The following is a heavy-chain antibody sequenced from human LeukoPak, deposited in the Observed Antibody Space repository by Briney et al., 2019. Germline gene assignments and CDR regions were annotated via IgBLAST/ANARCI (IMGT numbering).Heavy chain of an antibody. V-gene: IGHV1-8*01. CDR2: MNPNSGNT. CDR3: ARRSFDWLLSGWFDP. CDR1: GYTFTSHD. J-gene: IGHJ5*02. D-gene: IGHD3-9*01. Sequence: ASVKASCKASGYTFTSHDINWVRQATGHRLERRGWMNPNSGNTGYAQKFQGRVTMTRNTSISTAYMELSSLRSEDTAVYYCARRSFDWLLSGWFDPWGQGTLVTVSS.